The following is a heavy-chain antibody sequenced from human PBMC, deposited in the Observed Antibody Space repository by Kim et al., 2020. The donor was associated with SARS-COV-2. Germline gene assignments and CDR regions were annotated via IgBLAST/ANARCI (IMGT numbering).Heavy chain of an antibody. Sequence: GGSLRLSCTASGFTFGDYAMSWVRQAPGKGLEWVGFIRSKAYGGTTKYAASVKGRFTISRDDSKSIAYLQMNSLKTEDTAVYYCTRESFSSVALRLYYYDSSHWFDPWGQGTLVTVSS. CDR1: GFTFGDYA. D-gene: IGHD3-22*01. V-gene: IGHV3-49*04. CDR3: TRESFSSVALRLYYYDSSHWFDP. J-gene: IGHJ5*02. CDR2: IRSKAYGGTT.